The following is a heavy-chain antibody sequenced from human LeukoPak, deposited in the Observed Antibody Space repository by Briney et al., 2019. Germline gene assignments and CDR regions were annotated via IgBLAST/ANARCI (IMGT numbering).Heavy chain of an antibody. V-gene: IGHV4-34*12. CDR3: AKSNGYGLVDI. J-gene: IGHJ3*02. CDR1: GGSFSGYY. D-gene: IGHD3-10*01. Sequence: SETLSLTCAVYGGSFSGYYWSWIRQPPGKGLEWIGNIFYSGSTYYSPSLKSRVTISLDTSRNQFSLKLNSVTAADTAVYYCAKSNGYGLVDIWGQGTMVTVSS. CDR2: IFYSGST.